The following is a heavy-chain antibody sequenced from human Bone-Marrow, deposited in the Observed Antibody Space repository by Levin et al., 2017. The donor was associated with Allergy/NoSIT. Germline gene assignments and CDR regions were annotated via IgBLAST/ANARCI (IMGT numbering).Heavy chain of an antibody. V-gene: IGHV1-69*01. CDR1: GGTFSSYA. J-gene: IGHJ5*02. CDR3: ARAGSNWNDVKYNWFDP. Sequence: KISCKASGGTFSSYAISWVRQAPGQGLEWMGGIIPIFGTANYAQKFQGRVTITADESTSTAYMELSSLRSEDTAVYYCARAGSNWNDVKYNWFDPWGQGTLVTVSS. D-gene: IGHD1-20*01. CDR2: IIPIFGTA.